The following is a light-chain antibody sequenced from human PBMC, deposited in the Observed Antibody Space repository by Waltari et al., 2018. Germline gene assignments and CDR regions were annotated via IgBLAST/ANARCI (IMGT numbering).Light chain of an antibody. CDR1: QSVLASYKSKTY. CDR2: WAS. Sequence: DIVMTQSPDSLAVSLGERATINCKSSQSVLASYKSKTYIAWSQQKPGPPPKLLINWASTRGSGVPDRFSVSGSGTDFTLTINSLQAEDVAVYYCHQYYIPPLTFGQGTRLEIK. J-gene: IGKJ5*01. CDR3: HQYYIPPLT. V-gene: IGKV4-1*01.